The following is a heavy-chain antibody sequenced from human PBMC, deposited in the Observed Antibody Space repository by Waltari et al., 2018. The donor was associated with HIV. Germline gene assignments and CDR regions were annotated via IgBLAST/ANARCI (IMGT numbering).Heavy chain of an antibody. CDR1: GFTFEDYG. CDR2: IGWNSEET. V-gene: IGHV3-9*01. J-gene: IGHJ4*02. Sequence: EVQLVESGGGLVQPGGSLRLSCSASGFTFEDYGMHWVRQAPGKGLERVSGIGWNSEETAYAESVKGRFSISRDNAKNSLYLEMNRLTVGDTAFYYCAKDLGSWPTRPAAFDSWGQGTLVTVSS. D-gene: IGHD3-16*01. CDR3: AKDLGSWPTRPAAFDS.